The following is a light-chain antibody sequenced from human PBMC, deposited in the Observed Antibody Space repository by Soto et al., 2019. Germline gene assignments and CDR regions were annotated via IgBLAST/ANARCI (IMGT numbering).Light chain of an antibody. V-gene: IGLV2-8*01. CDR1: SSDVGGYNY. J-gene: IGLJ2*01. CDR3: CSYAGGYFFEVI. CDR2: EVT. Sequence: QSVLTQPPSASGSPGQSVTISCTGTSSDVGGYNYVSWYQQHPGKAPKLMIYEVTQRPSGVPNRFSGSKSGNTASLTVSGLQAEDEADYYCCSYAGGYFFEVIFGGGTQLTVL.